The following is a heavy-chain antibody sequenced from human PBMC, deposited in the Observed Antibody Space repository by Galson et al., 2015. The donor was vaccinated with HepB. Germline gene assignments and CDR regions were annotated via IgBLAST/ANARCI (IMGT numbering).Heavy chain of an antibody. CDR2: ISYDGSNK. V-gene: IGHV3-30*04. Sequence: SLRLSCAASGFTFSSYAMHWVRQAPGKGLEWVAVISYDGSNKYYADSVKGRFTISRDNSKNTLYLQMNSLRAEDTAVYYCARDRGVAAAGVPHDAFDIWGQGTMVTVSS. J-gene: IGHJ3*02. D-gene: IGHD6-13*01. CDR3: ARDRGVAAAGVPHDAFDI. CDR1: GFTFSSYA.